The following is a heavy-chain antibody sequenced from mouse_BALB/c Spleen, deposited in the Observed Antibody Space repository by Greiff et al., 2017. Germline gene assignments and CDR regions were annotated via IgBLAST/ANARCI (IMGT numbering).Heavy chain of an antibody. J-gene: IGHJ4*01. CDR2: IDPANGNT. V-gene: IGHV14-3*02. Sequence: VHVKQSGAELVKPGASVKLSCTASGFNIKDTYMHWVKQRPEQGLEWIGRIDPANGNTKYDPKFQGKATITAATSSNTAYLQLSSLTSEDTAVYYCARAGPYAMDYWGQGTSVTVSS. CDR3: ARAGPYAMDY. CDR1: GFNIKDTY.